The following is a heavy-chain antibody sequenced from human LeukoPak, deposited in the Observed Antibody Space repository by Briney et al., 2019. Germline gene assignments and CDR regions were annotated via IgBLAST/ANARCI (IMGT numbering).Heavy chain of an antibody. J-gene: IGHJ4*02. CDR3: AQRDTIFGCFDY. CDR2: IYYSGST. Sequence: PSETLSLTCTVSGGSISSGDYYWSWIRQPPGKGLEWIGYIYYSGSTYYNSSLKSRVTISVDTSKNQFSLKLSSVTAADTAVYYCAQRDTIFGCFDYWGQGTLVTVSS. V-gene: IGHV4-30-4*08. D-gene: IGHD3-3*01. CDR1: GGSISSGDYY.